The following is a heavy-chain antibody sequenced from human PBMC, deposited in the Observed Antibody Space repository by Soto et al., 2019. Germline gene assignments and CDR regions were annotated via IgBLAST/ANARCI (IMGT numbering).Heavy chain of an antibody. CDR2: INANSGGT. D-gene: IGHD3-10*01. CDR1: GYTFTSYA. V-gene: IGHV1-2*04. Sequence: ASVKVSCKASGYTFTSYAMHWVRQAPGQRLEWMGWINANSGGTNYAQKFQGWVTMTRDTSISTAYMELSRLRSDDTAVYYCARDRVTMVRGVGYWGQGTLVTVSS. CDR3: ARDRVTMVRGVGY. J-gene: IGHJ4*02.